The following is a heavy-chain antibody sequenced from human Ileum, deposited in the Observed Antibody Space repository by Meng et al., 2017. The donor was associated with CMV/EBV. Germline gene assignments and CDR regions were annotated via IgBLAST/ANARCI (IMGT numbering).Heavy chain of an antibody. Sequence: GGSLRLSCAASAFTFRNYAMSWVRQAPGKGLEWVSSIGGSDGRTHYAESVKGRFTISRDNSKNTLYLQMNSLRAEDTAVYYCAKFWYYYASDTRGDDSFDIWGQGTMVTVSS. D-gene: IGHD3-10*01. CDR1: AFTFRNYA. J-gene: IGHJ3*02. CDR2: IGGSDGRT. CDR3: AKFWYYYASDTRGDDSFDI. V-gene: IGHV3-23*01.